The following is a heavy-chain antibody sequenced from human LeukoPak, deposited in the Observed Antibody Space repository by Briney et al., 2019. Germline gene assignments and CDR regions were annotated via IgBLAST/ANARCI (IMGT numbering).Heavy chain of an antibody. J-gene: IGHJ3*02. D-gene: IGHD3-22*01. CDR3: AKDRYYDSSGYPGAFDI. CDR2: ISGSGGST. CDR1: GFTFSSYA. V-gene: IGHV3-23*01. Sequence: GGSLRLSCAASGFTFSSYAMSWVRQAPGKGLEWVSAISGSGGSTYYADSVKGRFTISRDNPKNTLYLQMNSLRAEDTAVYYCAKDRYYDSSGYPGAFDIWGQGTMVTVSS.